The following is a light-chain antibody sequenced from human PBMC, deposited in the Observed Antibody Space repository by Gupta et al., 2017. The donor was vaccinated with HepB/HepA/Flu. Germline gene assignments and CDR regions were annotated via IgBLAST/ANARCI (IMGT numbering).Light chain of an antibody. CDR3: GGWDASLYWV. Sequence: QSVLTQPPSASGTPAQRVTISCSGSSSNIGSNTVNWYQQLPGTEPKPLIFSHNQRPSGGPDRGFGFKSGLYASSGTIGIQSDDEADDYCGGWDASLYWVFGGGTKLTVL. CDR2: SHN. V-gene: IGLV1-44*01. CDR1: SSNIGSNT. J-gene: IGLJ3*02.